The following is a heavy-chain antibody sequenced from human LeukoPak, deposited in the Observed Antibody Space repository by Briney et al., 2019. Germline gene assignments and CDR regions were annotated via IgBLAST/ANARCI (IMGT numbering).Heavy chain of an antibody. V-gene: IGHV4-59*01. J-gene: IGHJ3*02. CDR3: AREPKYCSSTSCYKGAFDI. D-gene: IGHD2-2*02. CDR1: GGSISSYY. Sequence: SETLSLTCTVSGGSISSYYWSWIRQPPGKGLEWIGYIYYSGSTNYNPSLKSRVTISVDTSKNQFSLKLSSVTAADTAVYYCAREPKYCSSTSCYKGAFDIWGQGTMVTVSS. CDR2: IYYSGST.